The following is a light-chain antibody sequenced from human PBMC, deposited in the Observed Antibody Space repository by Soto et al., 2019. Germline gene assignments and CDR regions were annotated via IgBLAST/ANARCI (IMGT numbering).Light chain of an antibody. J-gene: IGLJ2*01. Sequence: QTVVTQEPSLTVSPGGTVTLTCGSSTGAVSSGHYPYWFQQKPGQAPRTLIYDTSNRHSWTPARCSGSLLGGKAALTLSGAQPEDEAEYYCLLSCSGAGALFGGGTKVTVL. CDR2: DTS. V-gene: IGLV7-46*01. CDR1: TGAVSSGHY. CDR3: LLSCSGAGAL.